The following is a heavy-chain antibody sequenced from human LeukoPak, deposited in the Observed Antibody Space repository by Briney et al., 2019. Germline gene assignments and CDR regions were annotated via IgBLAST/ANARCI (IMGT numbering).Heavy chain of an antibody. Sequence: PSETLSLTCTVSGGSISSSSYYGGWIRQPPGKGLEWIGSIYYSGSTYYNPSLKSRVTISVDTSKNQFSLKLSSVTAADTAVYYCASHYYDYVWGSYRPRGFYFDYWGQGTLVTVSS. J-gene: IGHJ4*02. V-gene: IGHV4-39*01. D-gene: IGHD3-16*02. CDR2: IYYSGST. CDR3: ASHYYDYVWGSYRPRGFYFDY. CDR1: GGSISSSSYY.